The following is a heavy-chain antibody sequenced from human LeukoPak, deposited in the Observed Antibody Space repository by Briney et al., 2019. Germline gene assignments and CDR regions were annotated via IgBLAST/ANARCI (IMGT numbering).Heavy chain of an antibody. CDR3: ARAERYSSSSGAFDI. CDR2: INPNSGGT. Sequence: ASVKVSCKASGYTFTGYYMHWVRQAPGQGLEWMGWINPNSGGTNYAQKFQGRVTMTRDTSINTAYMELSRLRSDDTAVYYCARAERYSSSSGAFDIWGQGTMVTVSS. CDR1: GYTFTGYY. D-gene: IGHD6-6*01. V-gene: IGHV1-2*02. J-gene: IGHJ3*02.